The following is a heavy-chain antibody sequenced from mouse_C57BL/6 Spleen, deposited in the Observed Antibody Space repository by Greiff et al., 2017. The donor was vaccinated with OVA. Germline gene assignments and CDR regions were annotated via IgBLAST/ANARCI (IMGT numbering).Heavy chain of an antibody. CDR3: ARRGDGNPFYAMDY. V-gene: IGHV2-9-1*01. J-gene: IGHJ4*01. Sequence: VQLQQSGPGLVAPSQSLSITCTVSGFSLTSYAISWVRQPPGKGLEWLGVIWTGGGTNYNSALKSRLSISKDNSKSQVFLKMNSLQTDDTARYYCARRGDGNPFYAMDYWGQGTSVTVSS. CDR1: GFSLTSYA. D-gene: IGHD2-1*01. CDR2: IWTGGGT.